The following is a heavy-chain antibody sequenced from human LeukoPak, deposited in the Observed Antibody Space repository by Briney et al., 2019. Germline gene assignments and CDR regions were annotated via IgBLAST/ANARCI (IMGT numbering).Heavy chain of an antibody. V-gene: IGHV4-59*08. Sequence: PSETLSLTCTVSGGSISSYYWSWIRQPAGKGLEWIGYIYYSGSTNYNPSLKSRVTISVDTSKNQFSLKLSSVTAADTAVYYCASGNYDFWSGYPLLYGMDVWGQGTTVTVSS. D-gene: IGHD3-3*01. CDR2: IYYSGST. CDR1: GGSISSYY. J-gene: IGHJ6*02. CDR3: ASGNYDFWSGYPLLYGMDV.